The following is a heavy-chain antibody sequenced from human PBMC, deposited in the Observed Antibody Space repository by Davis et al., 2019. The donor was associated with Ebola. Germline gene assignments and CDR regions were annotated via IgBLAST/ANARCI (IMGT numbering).Heavy chain of an antibody. D-gene: IGHD3-16*01. CDR1: GFTFSSYS. CDR2: IRYDANNK. Sequence: GGSLRLSCAASGFTFSSYSMNWVRQAPGKGLEWVAFIRYDANNKYHADSVKGRFTISRDNSKNTLYLQMNSLRPEDTALYYCAKPYLYGVDYWGQGTLVTVSS. V-gene: IGHV3-30*02. J-gene: IGHJ4*02. CDR3: AKPYLYGVDY.